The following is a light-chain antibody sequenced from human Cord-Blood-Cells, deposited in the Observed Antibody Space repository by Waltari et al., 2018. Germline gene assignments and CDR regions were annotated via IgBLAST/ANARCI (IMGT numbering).Light chain of an antibody. J-gene: IGKJ1*01. CDR3: QQYYSAPWT. CDR1: QSVLYSSNNKNY. V-gene: IGKV4-1*01. Sequence: DIVMTQSPDSLAVSLGERATINCQSSQSVLYSSNNKNYLAWYQQKPGQPPKLLIYWASTRESGVPDRFSGSGSETDFTLTSSSLQAEDVAVYDCQQYYSAPWTFGQGTKVEIK. CDR2: WAS.